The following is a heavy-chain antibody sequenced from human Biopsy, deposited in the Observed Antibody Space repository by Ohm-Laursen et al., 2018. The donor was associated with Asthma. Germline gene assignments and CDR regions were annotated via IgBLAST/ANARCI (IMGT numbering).Heavy chain of an antibody. CDR2: IYYSGST. V-gene: IGHV4-31*03. J-gene: IGHJ5*02. CDR1: GGSINFGDYY. Sequence: SQTLSLTCTVSGGSINFGDYYWSWIRQHPVKGLEWIGYIYYSGSTYYNPSLKSRVSISLDTSKNQFSLSLTSVTAADTAVYYCARTTYGDDGFDPWGQGTLVTVSS. D-gene: IGHD4-17*01. CDR3: ARTTYGDDGFDP.